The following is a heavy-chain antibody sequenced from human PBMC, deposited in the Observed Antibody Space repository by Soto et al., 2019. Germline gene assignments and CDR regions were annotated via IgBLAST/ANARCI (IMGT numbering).Heavy chain of an antibody. D-gene: IGHD2-2*01. CDR3: ATVHSTSRSFDY. CDR2: TGLNGRTT. CDR1: GFTFSMSA. J-gene: IGHJ4*02. Sequence: EVQLLEPGGGLVQPGGSLRLSCAASGFTFSMSAMSWVRQAPGKGLEWVSTTGLNGRTTYYADSVKGRFTVSRDNSKNTRQLQMNSLRAEDTAVYYCATVHSTSRSFDYWGQGTLVTVSS. V-gene: IGHV3-23*01.